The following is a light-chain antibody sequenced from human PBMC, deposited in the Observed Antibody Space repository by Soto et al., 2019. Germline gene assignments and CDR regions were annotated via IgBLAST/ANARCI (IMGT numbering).Light chain of an antibody. CDR1: QSVSSSY. V-gene: IGKV3-20*01. J-gene: IGKJ5*01. CDR3: QQYGSSPPVT. CDR2: GAS. Sequence: EIVLTQSPGTLSLSPGERATLSCRASQSVSSSYLAWYQQKPGQAPRLLINGASGRATGIPDRFSGSGSGTDFTLTISRREPGDFAVYYCQQYGSSPPVTFGQGTRLEIK.